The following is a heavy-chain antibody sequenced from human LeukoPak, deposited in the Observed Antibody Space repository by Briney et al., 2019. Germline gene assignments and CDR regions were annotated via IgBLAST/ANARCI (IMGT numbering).Heavy chain of an antibody. D-gene: IGHD4-17*01. CDR2: IYSGGST. J-gene: IGHJ4*02. Sequence: GGSLRLSCAASGFTVSSNYMSWVRQAPGKGLEWVSVIYSGGSTYYADSVKGRFTISRDNSKNTLYLQMNSLRAEDTAVYYCARDHATVSSYFDYWGQGTLVTVSS. CDR1: GFTVSSNY. V-gene: IGHV3-53*05. CDR3: ARDHATVSSYFDY.